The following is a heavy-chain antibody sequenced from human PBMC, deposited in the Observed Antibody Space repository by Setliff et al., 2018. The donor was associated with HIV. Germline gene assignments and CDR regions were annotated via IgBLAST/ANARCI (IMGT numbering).Heavy chain of an antibody. CDR2: IYYSGFA. Sequence: SETLSLTCSVSGDSISSGSYFWGWIRQTPGKGLEWIGNIYYSGFAYYNPSLKSRVTISLDTSKTHFFLNLTSVTDADTAVYFCTREGRGDPAMATTRIDYWGQGKLVTVSS. V-gene: IGHV4-39*02. CDR3: TREGRGDPAMATTRIDY. CDR1: GDSISSGSYF. J-gene: IGHJ4*02. D-gene: IGHD1-1*01.